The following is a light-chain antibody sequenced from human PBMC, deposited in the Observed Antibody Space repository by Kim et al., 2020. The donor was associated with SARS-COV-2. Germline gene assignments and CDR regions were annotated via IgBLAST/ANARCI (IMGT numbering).Light chain of an antibody. V-gene: IGLV2-14*04. Sequence: SITISCTGNSTDVGGYNYVSWYQQHPGKAPKLMIYDVSKRPSGVSNRFSGSKSGSTASLTISGLQAEDEADYYCSSYTSSSTVYVFGTGTKVTVL. CDR2: DVS. CDR1: STDVGGYNY. J-gene: IGLJ1*01. CDR3: SSYTSSSTVYV.